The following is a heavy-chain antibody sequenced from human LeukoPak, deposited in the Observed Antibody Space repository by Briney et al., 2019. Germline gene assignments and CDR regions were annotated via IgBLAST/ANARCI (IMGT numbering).Heavy chain of an antibody. CDR2: IKQDGSEK. D-gene: IGHD6-19*01. CDR3: ARVIREYSSGWLKEFDY. J-gene: IGHJ4*02. Sequence: GGSLRLSCAASGFTFSSYWMSWVRQAPGKGLEWVANIKQDGSEKYYVDSVKGRFTISRDNAKNSLYLQMNSLRAEDTAVYYCARVIREYSSGWLKEFDYWGQGTLVTVSS. CDR1: GFTFSSYW. V-gene: IGHV3-7*01.